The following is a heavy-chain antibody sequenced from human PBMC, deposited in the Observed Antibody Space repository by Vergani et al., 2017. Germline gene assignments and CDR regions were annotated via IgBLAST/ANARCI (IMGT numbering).Heavy chain of an antibody. D-gene: IGHD3-10*01. CDR2: MFHTGEA. V-gene: IGHV4-38-2*02. Sequence: QIQLQESGPGLVKPSETLSLTCSVSGYSISRGFYWAWIRQTPEKGLEWIGGMFHTGEASNSPSLQSRVAFSMDTSKNQFSLQLTSVTAADTAVYFCGGIMVRSPRPDNWFDSWGRGTLVTVSS. CDR1: GYSISRGFY. J-gene: IGHJ5*01. CDR3: GGIMVRSPRPDNWFDS.